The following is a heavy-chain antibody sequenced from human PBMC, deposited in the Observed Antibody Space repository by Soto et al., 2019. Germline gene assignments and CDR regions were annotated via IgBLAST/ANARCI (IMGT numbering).Heavy chain of an antibody. Sequence: ASVKVSCKASGYTFTSYDINWVRQATGQGLEWMGWMNPNSGNTGYAQKFQCRVTMTRNTSISTAYMELSSLRSEDTAVYYCARARNYDILTGYGPYYYYYYMDVWGKGTTVTVSS. V-gene: IGHV1-8*01. CDR2: MNPNSGNT. J-gene: IGHJ6*03. D-gene: IGHD3-9*01. CDR1: GYTFTSYD. CDR3: ARARNYDILTGYGPYYYYYYMDV.